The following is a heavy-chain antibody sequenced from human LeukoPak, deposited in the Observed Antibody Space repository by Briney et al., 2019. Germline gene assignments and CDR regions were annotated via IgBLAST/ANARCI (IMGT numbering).Heavy chain of an antibody. J-gene: IGHJ4*02. CDR1: GYTFTSYY. CDR2: INPSGGST. D-gene: IGHD3-16*02. CDR3: ARVNSLGPYDYFDY. V-gene: IGHV1-46*01. Sequence: ASVTVSFKASGYTFTSYYMHWARQAPGQGLEWMGIINPSGGSTSYAQKFQGRVTMTRDTSTSTVYMELSSLRSEDTAVYYCARVNSLGPYDYFDYWGQGTLGTVSA.